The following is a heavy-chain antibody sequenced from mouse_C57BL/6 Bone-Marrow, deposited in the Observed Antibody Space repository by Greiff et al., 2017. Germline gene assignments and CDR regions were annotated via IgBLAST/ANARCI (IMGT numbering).Heavy chain of an antibody. V-gene: IGHV14-3*01. CDR1: GFHIQNTY. D-gene: IGHD2-14*01. CDR3: ARMGYRKGGNY. J-gene: IGHJ2*01. CDR2: IDPANGNT. Sequence: EVQLQQSVAELVSPGASVKLSCTASGFHIQNTYLHWVKQRPEQGLEWIGRIDPANGNTKYAPKVQGKATITADTSSNTAYLQLSSLTSEDTAIYYYARMGYRKGGNYWGQGTTLTVSS.